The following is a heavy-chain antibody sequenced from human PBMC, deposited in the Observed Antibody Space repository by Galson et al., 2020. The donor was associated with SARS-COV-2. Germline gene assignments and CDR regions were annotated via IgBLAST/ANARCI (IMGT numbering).Heavy chain of an antibody. CDR1: GFTFSSYD. CDR2: IGTAGDT. CDR3: ARGDILTGYYYYGMDV. J-gene: IGHJ6*02. Sequence: GGSLRLSCAASGFTFSSYDMHWVRQATGKGLEWVSAIGTAGDTYYPGSVKARFTISRENAKNSLYLQMNSLRAGDTAVYYCARGDILTGYYYYGMDVWGQGTTVTVSS. D-gene: IGHD3-9*01. V-gene: IGHV3-13*01.